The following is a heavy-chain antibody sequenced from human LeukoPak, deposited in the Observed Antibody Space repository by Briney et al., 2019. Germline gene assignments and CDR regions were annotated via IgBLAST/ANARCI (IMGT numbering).Heavy chain of an antibody. CDR2: ISYDGSNK. CDR1: GFTFSSYG. Sequence: GGSLRLSCAASGFTFSSYGMHWVRQAPGKGLEWVAVISYDGSNKYYADSVKGRFTISRDNSKNTLYLQMNSLRAEDTAVYYCARDRDIAAAHSYFDYWGQGTLVTVSS. CDR3: ARDRDIAAAHSYFDY. J-gene: IGHJ4*02. V-gene: IGHV3-30*03. D-gene: IGHD6-13*01.